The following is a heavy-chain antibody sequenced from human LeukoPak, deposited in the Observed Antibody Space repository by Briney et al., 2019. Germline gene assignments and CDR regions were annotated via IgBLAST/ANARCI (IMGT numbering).Heavy chain of an antibody. CDR3: AKSEWLPHHFDY. J-gene: IGHJ4*02. Sequence: GGSLRLSCAASGFTFSSYAMSWVRQAPGKGLEGVSAISGSGGSTYYADSVKGRFTISRDNSKNTLYLQMNSLRAEDTAVYYCAKSEWLPHHFDYWGLGTLVTVSS. CDR1: GFTFSSYA. CDR2: ISGSGGST. V-gene: IGHV3-23*01. D-gene: IGHD6-19*01.